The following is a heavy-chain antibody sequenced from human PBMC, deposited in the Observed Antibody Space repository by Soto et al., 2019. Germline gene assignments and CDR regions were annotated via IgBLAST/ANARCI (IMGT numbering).Heavy chain of an antibody. CDR2: ISFDGTNK. D-gene: IGHD6-25*01. CDR3: ARSDGYNKIEY. Sequence: GGSLRLSCAASGFTFSDYYMSWIRQAPGKGLEWVAVISFDGTNKYSADSMKGRFTISRDNSKNTLFLQLNSLRPEDTAIYYCARSDGYNKIEYWGQGTLVTVSS. V-gene: IGHV3-30-3*01. CDR1: GFTFSDYY. J-gene: IGHJ4*02.